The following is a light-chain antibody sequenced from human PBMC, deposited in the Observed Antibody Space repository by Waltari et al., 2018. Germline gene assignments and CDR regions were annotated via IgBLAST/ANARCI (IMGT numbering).Light chain of an antibody. Sequence: DIQMSQSPSTLSASVGDRVTITCRASQSISSWLAWYQQKPGKAPKLLIYDASSLHNGVPSRFIGSGSGTDFTLTIRGLQPEDFATYYCQQVNSFPLTFGGGTKVQIK. CDR1: QSISSW. J-gene: IGKJ4*01. V-gene: IGKV1-12*01. CDR3: QQVNSFPLT. CDR2: DAS.